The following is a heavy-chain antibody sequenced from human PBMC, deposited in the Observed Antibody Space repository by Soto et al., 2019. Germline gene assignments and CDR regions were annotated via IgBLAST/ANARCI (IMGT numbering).Heavy chain of an antibody. D-gene: IGHD5-12*01. CDR1: GATFSISV. V-gene: IGHV1-69*12. CDR2: IISMFGTP. J-gene: IGHJ4*02. Sequence: QVQLVQSGAELKKPGSSVKVSCRASGATFSISVFNWVRQAPGQGLEWMGGIISMFGTPNYSQKFQGRVTISADGSTSTGYMELNNLRSDDTAIYYCARDLGGGYEPGDYWGQGTKVTVSS. CDR3: ARDLGGGYEPGDY.